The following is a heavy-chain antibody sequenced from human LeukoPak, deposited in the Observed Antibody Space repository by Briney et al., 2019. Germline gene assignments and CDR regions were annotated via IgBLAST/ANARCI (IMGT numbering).Heavy chain of an antibody. CDR1: GYTFTGYY. J-gene: IGHJ5*02. D-gene: IGHD6-13*01. Sequence: ASVKVSCKASGYTFTGYYMHWVRQAPGQGLEWMGWINPHSGGTNYAQKFQGRVTMTRDTSISTAYMELSRLRSDDTAVYYCARVRQQRANWFDPWGQGTLVTVSS. CDR2: INPHSGGT. V-gene: IGHV1-2*02. CDR3: ARVRQQRANWFDP.